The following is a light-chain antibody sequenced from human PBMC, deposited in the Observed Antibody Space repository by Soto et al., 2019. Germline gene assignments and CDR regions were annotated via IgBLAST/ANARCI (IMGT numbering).Light chain of an antibody. Sequence: EIVMTQSPATLSVSPGERATLSCRASQSVSSNLAWYQQKPGQGPRLLIYAASTRATGIPARFSGSGSGTEFTLTISSLQSEDFAVYNCQQYNNWPYTFGQGTKLEMK. CDR1: QSVSSN. CDR2: AAS. V-gene: IGKV3-15*01. J-gene: IGKJ2*01. CDR3: QQYNNWPYT.